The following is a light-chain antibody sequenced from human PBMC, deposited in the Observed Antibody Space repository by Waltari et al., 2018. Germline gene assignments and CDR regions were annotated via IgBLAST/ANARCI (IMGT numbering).Light chain of an antibody. CDR1: QSVLYSSNNKNY. CDR3: QQYYNSPLT. Sequence: DIVMTQSPDSLAVSLGERATINCKSSQSVLYSSNNKNYLAWYQQKPGQPPKVVIYWASTRESGVPDRFTGSGSGTDFTLTISSLQAEDVAVYYCQQYYNSPLTFGGGTKVEIK. J-gene: IGKJ4*01. CDR2: WAS. V-gene: IGKV4-1*01.